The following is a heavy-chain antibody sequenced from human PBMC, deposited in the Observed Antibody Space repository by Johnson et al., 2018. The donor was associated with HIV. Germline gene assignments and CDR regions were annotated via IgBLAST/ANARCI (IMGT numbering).Heavy chain of an antibody. Sequence: VQLVESGGGLVQPGRSLRLSCAASGFTFNDYAMHWVRQAPGKGLEWVSCISLNSGSIGFADSVKGRFTISRDNAKNSLSLQMNSLRAEDTALYYCARALRTALGSPWNGGYDAFDIWGQGTMVTVSS. CDR3: ARALRTALGSPWNGGYDAFDI. D-gene: IGHD1-1*01. J-gene: IGHJ3*02. CDR2: ISLNSGSI. V-gene: IGHV3-9*01. CDR1: GFTFNDYA.